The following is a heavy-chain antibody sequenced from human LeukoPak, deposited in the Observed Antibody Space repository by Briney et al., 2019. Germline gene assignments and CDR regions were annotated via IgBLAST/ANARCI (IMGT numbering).Heavy chain of an antibody. D-gene: IGHD4-17*01. CDR3: AKDQGRTSVSWFDP. CDR1: GFTFSSYW. Sequence: GGSLRLSCAASGFTFSSYWMSWVRQASGKGLEWVANIKQDGSEKYYVGSVRGRFTISRDNAKNSLDLQMSSLRAEDTAVYYCAKDQGRTSVSWFDPWGQGTLVTVSS. J-gene: IGHJ5*02. CDR2: IKQDGSEK. V-gene: IGHV3-7*03.